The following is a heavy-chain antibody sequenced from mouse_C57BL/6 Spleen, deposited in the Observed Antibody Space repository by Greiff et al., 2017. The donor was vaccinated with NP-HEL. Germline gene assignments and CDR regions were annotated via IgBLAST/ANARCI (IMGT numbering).Heavy chain of an antibody. J-gene: IGHJ1*03. CDR3: ARSGYYGYFDV. V-gene: IGHV1-26*01. CDR2: INPNNGGT. CDR1: GYTFTDYY. D-gene: IGHD2-2*01. Sequence: EVQLQQSGPELVKPGASVKISCKASGYTFTDYYMNWVKQSHGKSLEWIGDINPNNGGTSYNQKFKGKATLTVDKSSSTAYMELRSLTSEDSAVYYCARSGYYGYFDVWGTGTTVTVSS.